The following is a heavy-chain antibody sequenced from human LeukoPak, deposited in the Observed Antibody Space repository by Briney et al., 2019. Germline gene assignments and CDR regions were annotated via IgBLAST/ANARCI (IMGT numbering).Heavy chain of an antibody. Sequence: PGGSLRLSCAASGITFSNYAMSWVRQAPGKGLEWVSAISGSGGNKYYTDSVKGRFAISRDNSKNTLYLQMNSLRAEDTAVYYCAELGITMIGGVWGKGTTVTISS. J-gene: IGHJ6*04. CDR1: GITFSNYA. V-gene: IGHV3-23*01. CDR2: ISGSGGNK. CDR3: AELGITMIGGV. D-gene: IGHD3-10*02.